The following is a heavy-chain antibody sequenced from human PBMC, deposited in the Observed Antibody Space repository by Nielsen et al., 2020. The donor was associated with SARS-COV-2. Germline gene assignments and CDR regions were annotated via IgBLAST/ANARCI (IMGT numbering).Heavy chain of an antibody. CDR3: ARTQGVPIVVVPAAIRSTSDAFDI. D-gene: IGHD2-2*02. J-gene: IGHJ3*02. CDR2: INHSGST. CDR1: GGSISSSSYY. Sequence: SETLSLTCTVSGGSISSSSYYWGWIRQPPGKGLEWIGEINHSGSTNYNPSLKSRVTISVDTSKNQFSLKLSSVTAADTAVYYCARTQGVPIVVVPAAIRSTSDAFDIWGQGTMVTVSS. V-gene: IGHV4-39*07.